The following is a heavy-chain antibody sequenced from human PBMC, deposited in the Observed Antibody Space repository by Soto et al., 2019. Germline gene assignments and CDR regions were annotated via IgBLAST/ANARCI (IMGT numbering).Heavy chain of an antibody. D-gene: IGHD2-2*01. J-gene: IGHJ6*02. CDR3: ARVREVPTEGLRTYYYYGMDV. Sequence: ASVKVSCKASGGTFSSYDISWVRQAPGQGPEWMGGIIPIFGTANYAQKFQGRVTITADESTSTAYMEVSRLRSEDTTVYYCARVREVPTEGLRTYYYYGMDVWGQGTTVTVSS. CDR2: IIPIFGTA. CDR1: GGTFSSYD. V-gene: IGHV1-69*13.